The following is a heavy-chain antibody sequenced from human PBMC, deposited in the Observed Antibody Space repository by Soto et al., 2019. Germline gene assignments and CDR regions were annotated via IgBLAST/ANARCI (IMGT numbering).Heavy chain of an antibody. Sequence: QVQLVQSGAEVKKPGSSVKVSCKASGGTFSSYAISWVRQAPGQGLEWMGGIIPIFGTANYAQKFQGRVTITADESTSTADMELSSLRSEDTAVYYCARDSRYSSSWAYNWFDPWGQGTLVTVSS. V-gene: IGHV1-69*12. CDR2: IIPIFGTA. D-gene: IGHD6-13*01. J-gene: IGHJ5*02. CDR3: ARDSRYSSSWAYNWFDP. CDR1: GGTFSSYA.